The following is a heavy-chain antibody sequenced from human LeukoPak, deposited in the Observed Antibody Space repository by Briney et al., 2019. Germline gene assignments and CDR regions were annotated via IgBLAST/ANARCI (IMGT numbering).Heavy chain of an antibody. CDR3: ARNWAFDI. CDR1: GFTPSRYW. V-gene: IGHV3-7*04. Sequence: GGSLTLSCLASGFTPSRYWMNWVRQAAGKGLEWVGNIKQDGSEKYYVGSVKGRFTISRDNAENSLYLQMNSLRAEDTAVYCCARNWAFDIWGQGTMVTVSS. J-gene: IGHJ3*02. CDR2: IKQDGSEK.